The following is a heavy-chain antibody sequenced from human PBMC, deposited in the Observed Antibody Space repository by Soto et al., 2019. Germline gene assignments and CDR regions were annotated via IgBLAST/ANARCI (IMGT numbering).Heavy chain of an antibody. CDR3: ARGNTAMAYFDY. Sequence: SETLSLTCAVYGGSFSGYYWSWIRQPPGKGLEWIGEINHSGRTNHNRPLKSRVTISVDTSKNKFSLKLSSVTAADTAVYYCARGNTAMAYFDYWGQGTLVTVSS. D-gene: IGHD5-18*01. J-gene: IGHJ4*02. CDR2: INHSGRT. CDR1: GGSFSGYY. V-gene: IGHV4-34*01.